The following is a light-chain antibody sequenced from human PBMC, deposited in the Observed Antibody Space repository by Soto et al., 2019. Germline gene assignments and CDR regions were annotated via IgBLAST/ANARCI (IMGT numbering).Light chain of an antibody. Sequence: DIHMTQPPSSLSASVGYIFTITCRASQSISSYLNWYQQKPGKAPKLLIYKASTLKSGVPSRLSGSGYRTELTITIADMQTDDFGTYYCQQSLTMPITFGHGTKVDIK. J-gene: IGKJ1*01. V-gene: IGKV1-39*01. CDR1: QSISSY. CDR2: KAS. CDR3: QQSLTMPIT.